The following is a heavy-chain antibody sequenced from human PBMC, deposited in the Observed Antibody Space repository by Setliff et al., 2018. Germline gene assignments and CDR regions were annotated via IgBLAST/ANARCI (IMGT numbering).Heavy chain of an antibody. Sequence: SETLSLTCTVSGGSISSYYWSWIRQPAGKGLEWIGRIYTSGSTNYNPSLKSRVTMSVDTSKNQFSLKLSSMTAADTAVYYCARAGGGSSFTAYYYYYYMDVWGKGATVTVSS. CDR2: IYTSGST. D-gene: IGHD6-13*01. V-gene: IGHV4-4*07. CDR3: ARAGGGSSFTAYYYYYYMDV. CDR1: GGSISSYY. J-gene: IGHJ6*03.